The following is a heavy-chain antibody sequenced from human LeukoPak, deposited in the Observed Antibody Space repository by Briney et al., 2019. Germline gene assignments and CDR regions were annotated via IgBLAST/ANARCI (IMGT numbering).Heavy chain of an antibody. CDR1: GGSIGSSSYY. V-gene: IGHV4-39*01. CDR3: ARQNTYYDILTGYLSFRLFDY. CDR2: IYYSGST. D-gene: IGHD3-9*01. Sequence: PSETLSLTCTVSGGSIGSSSYYWGWIRQPPGKGLEWIGSIYYSGSTYYNPSLKSRVTISVDTSKNQFSLKLSSVTAADTAVYYCARQNTYYDILTGYLSFRLFDYWGQGTLVTVSS. J-gene: IGHJ4*02.